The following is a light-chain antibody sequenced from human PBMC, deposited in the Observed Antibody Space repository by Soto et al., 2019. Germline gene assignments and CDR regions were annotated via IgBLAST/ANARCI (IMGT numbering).Light chain of an antibody. CDR3: FSYTSIGTYV. J-gene: IGLJ1*01. V-gene: IGLV2-14*01. CDR2: EVS. CDR1: SSDVGNYKY. Sequence: QSVLTQPASVSGSPGQSITISCTGTSSDVGNYKYVSWYQQHPGKAPKLMIYEVSNRPSGVSNRFSGSKSGNTASLTISGLQAEDETDYYCFSYTSIGTYVLGTGTKLTVL.